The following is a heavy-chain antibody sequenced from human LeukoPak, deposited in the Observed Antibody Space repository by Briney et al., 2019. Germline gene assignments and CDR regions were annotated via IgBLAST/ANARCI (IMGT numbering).Heavy chain of an antibody. D-gene: IGHD6-13*01. J-gene: IGHJ4*02. V-gene: IGHV4-4*02. Sequence: PSETLSLTCAVSGGSVSNNNWWSWVRQPPGKGLGWIGEIYHSGDTNYNPSLKSRLTMSSDKAKNQFALKLSSVTAADTAVYYCARDIWFQQLVPYYFDYWGQGTLVTVSS. CDR3: ARDIWFQQLVPYYFDY. CDR1: GGSVSNNNW. CDR2: IYHSGDT.